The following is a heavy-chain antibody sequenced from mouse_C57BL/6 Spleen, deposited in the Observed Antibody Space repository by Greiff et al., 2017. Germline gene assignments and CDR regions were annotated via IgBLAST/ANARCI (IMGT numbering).Heavy chain of an antibody. Sequence: EVHLVESGEGLVKPGGSLKLSCAASGFTFSSYAMSWVRQTPEKRLEWVAYISSGGDYIYYADTVKGRFTISRDNARNTLYLQMSSLKSEDTAMCYCTRADSSGYDYWGQGTTLTVSS. CDR1: GFTFSSYA. CDR3: TRADSSGYDY. D-gene: IGHD3-2*02. CDR2: ISSGGDYI. V-gene: IGHV5-9-1*02. J-gene: IGHJ2*01.